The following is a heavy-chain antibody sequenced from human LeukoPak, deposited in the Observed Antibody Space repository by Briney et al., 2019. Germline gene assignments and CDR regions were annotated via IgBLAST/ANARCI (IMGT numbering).Heavy chain of an antibody. CDR1: GYTFTSYG. CDR3: ARDTMTTVTKDYYYYGTDV. J-gene: IGHJ6*02. CDR2: ISAYNGNT. D-gene: IGHD4-17*01. V-gene: IGHV1-18*01. Sequence: ASVKVSCKASGYTFTSYGISWVRQAPGQGLEWMGWISAYNGNTNYAQKLQGRVTMTTDTSTSTAYMELRSLRSDDTAVYYCARDTMTTVTKDYYYYGTDVWGQGTTVTVSS.